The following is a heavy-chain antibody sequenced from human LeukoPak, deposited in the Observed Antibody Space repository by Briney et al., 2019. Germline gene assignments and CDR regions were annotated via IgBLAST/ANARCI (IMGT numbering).Heavy chain of an antibody. CDR1: GYTFTSYG. CDR3: ARDRPLLWFRELDLGRTYYYYGMDV. CDR2: ISAYNGNT. Sequence: ASVKVSFKASGYTFTSYGISWVRQAPGQGREWMGWISAYNGNTNYAQKLQGRVTMTTDTSTSTAYMELRSLRSDDTAVYYCARDRPLLWFRELDLGRTYYYYGMDVWGKGTTVTVSS. J-gene: IGHJ6*04. D-gene: IGHD3-10*01. V-gene: IGHV1-18*04.